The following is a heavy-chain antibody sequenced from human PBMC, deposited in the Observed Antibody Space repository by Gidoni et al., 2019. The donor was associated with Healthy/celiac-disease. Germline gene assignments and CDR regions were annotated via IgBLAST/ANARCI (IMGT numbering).Heavy chain of an antibody. Sequence: QVQLVQSGAEVKKPGSSVKVSCKASGGTVSSYTLRWVRQAPGQGREWMGRIIPSLGIASDAQKVQGRVTSTADKSTSTAYMELSSLRSEDTAVYYCARGSRGDSSGHLDYWGQGTLVTVSS. CDR3: ARGSRGDSSGHLDY. J-gene: IGHJ4*02. V-gene: IGHV1-69*02. CDR1: GGTVSSYT. D-gene: IGHD3-22*01. CDR2: IIPSLGIA.